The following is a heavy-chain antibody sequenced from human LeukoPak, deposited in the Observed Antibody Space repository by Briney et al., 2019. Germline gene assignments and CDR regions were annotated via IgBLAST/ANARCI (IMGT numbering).Heavy chain of an antibody. CDR2: INHSGST. CDR3: AREGQQLVHRAWFDP. D-gene: IGHD6-13*01. V-gene: IGHV4-34*01. CDR1: GGSFSGYY. Sequence: SETLSLTCAVYGGSFSGYYWSWIRQPPGKGLEWIGEINHSGSTNYNPSPKSRVTISVDTSKNQFSLKLSSVTAADTAVYYCAREGQQLVHRAWFDPWGQGTLVTVSS. J-gene: IGHJ5*02.